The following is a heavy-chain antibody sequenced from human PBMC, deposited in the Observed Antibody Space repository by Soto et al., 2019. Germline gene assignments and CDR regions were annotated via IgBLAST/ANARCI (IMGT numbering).Heavy chain of an antibody. CDR3: ARSYPLWGSLAWFDP. V-gene: IGHV3-48*02. J-gene: IGHJ5*02. D-gene: IGHD7-27*01. CDR1: GFTFSGYS. Sequence: GGSLRLSCAASGFTFSGYSMNWVRQAPGKGLEWVSYISSSSSTIYYADSVKGRFTISRDNAKNSLYLQMNSLRDEDTAVYYCARSYPLWGSLAWFDPWGQGTLVTVSS. CDR2: ISSSSSTI.